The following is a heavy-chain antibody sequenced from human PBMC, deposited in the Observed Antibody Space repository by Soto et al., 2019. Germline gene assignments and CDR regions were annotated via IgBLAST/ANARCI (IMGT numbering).Heavy chain of an antibody. CDR3: ARGPSRYCDWLHP. V-gene: IGHV3-21*01. J-gene: IGHJ5*02. CDR2: ISSSSRYI. D-gene: IGHD2-15*01. CDR1: GFTFSSYS. Sequence: GGSLRLSCAASGFTFSSYSMNWVRQAPGKGLEWVSSISSSSRYIYYADSVKGRFTISRDNAKNSLYIQMNSLRAEDTAVYYCARGPSRYCDWLHPMGQGTLVTVSS.